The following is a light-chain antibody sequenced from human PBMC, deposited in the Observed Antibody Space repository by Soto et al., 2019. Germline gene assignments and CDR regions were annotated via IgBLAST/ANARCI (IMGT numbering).Light chain of an antibody. Sequence: QSALTQPASVSGSPGQSITISCTGTSSDVGGYNSVSWYQQHPGKAPKLMIYEVSNRPSGVSNRFSGSKSGNTASLIISGLQAEDEADYDCSSYTTSSTLLYVFGTGTKVTVL. CDR1: SSDVGGYNS. J-gene: IGLJ1*01. V-gene: IGLV2-14*01. CDR2: EVS. CDR3: SSYTTSSTLLYV.